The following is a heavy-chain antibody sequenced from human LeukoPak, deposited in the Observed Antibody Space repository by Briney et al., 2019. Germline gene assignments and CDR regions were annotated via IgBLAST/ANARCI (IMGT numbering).Heavy chain of an antibody. CDR1: GSTFDDYA. CDR3: TRDTDYGSATNYFDH. V-gene: IGHV3-43*01. D-gene: IGHD3-10*01. Sequence: PGGSLRLSCAASGSTFDDYAMHWVRQAPGKGLEWVSLISWEGDTTYYADSVRGRFTISRDNSKNFLYLHMNSLRTDDTAFYYCTRDTDYGSATNYFDHWGQGTLVSVSS. CDR2: ISWEGDTT. J-gene: IGHJ4*02.